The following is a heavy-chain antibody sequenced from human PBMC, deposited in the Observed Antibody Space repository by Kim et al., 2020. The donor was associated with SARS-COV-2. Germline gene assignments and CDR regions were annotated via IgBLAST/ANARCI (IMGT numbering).Heavy chain of an antibody. J-gene: IGHJ4*02. CDR3: ARGVDFWSGTDF. D-gene: IGHD3-3*01. Sequence: TFCAKSLKGRCTISRDNSRNTVSLQLGSLRVEDTAVYYCARGVDFWSGTDFWGQGTLVTVSS. V-gene: IGHV3-64*01. CDR2: T.